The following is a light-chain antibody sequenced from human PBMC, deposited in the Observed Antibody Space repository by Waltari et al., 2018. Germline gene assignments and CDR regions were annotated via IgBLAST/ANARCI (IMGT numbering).Light chain of an antibody. Sequence: DIQMTQSPSSLSASVGDRVTITCHASQDISHYLNWYQQKRGRAPKLLISDVSNLQRGVPSRFSGSGSGTDFTFTISSLQPEDIATYYCQQYDNAPRFGGGTKVEIK. V-gene: IGKV1-33*01. CDR3: QQYDNAPR. CDR2: DVS. J-gene: IGKJ4*01. CDR1: QDISHY.